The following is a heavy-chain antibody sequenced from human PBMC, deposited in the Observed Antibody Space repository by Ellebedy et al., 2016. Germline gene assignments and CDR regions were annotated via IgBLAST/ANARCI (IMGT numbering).Heavy chain of an antibody. CDR2: ISWNSGSI. D-gene: IGHD4-23*01. CDR3: AKGLWGSTVVTGGDY. V-gene: IGHV3-9*01. CDR1: GFTFDDYA. Sequence: SLKISCAASGFTFDDYAMHWVRQAPGKGLEWVSGISWNSGSIGYADSVKGRFTISRDNAKNSLYLQMNSLRAEDTALYYCAKGLWGSTVVTGGDYWGQGTLVTVSS. J-gene: IGHJ4*02.